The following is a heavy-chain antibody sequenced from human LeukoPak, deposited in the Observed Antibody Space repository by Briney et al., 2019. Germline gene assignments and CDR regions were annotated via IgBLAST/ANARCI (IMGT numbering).Heavy chain of an antibody. D-gene: IGHD3-10*01. CDR3: ARRTTTGVLLWFGDYFDY. J-gene: IGHJ4*02. V-gene: IGHV3-30*02. CDR1: GFTFSSQS. CDR2: IRYDGSNK. Sequence: GGSLRLSCAASGFTFSSQSMTWVRQAPGKGLEWVAFIRYDGSNKYYADSVKGRFTISRDNSKNTLYLQMNSLRAEDTAVYYCARRTTTGVLLWFGDYFDYWGQGTLVTVSS.